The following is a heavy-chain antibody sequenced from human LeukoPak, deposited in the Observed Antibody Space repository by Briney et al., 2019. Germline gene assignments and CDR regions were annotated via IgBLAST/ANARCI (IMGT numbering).Heavy chain of an antibody. D-gene: IGHD3-10*01. J-gene: IGHJ4*02. V-gene: IGHV4-59*01. CDR3: AITKGDSGAFDY. Sequence: PSETLSLTCTVSGGSISSYYWSWIRQPPGKGLEWIGYIYYSGSTNCNPPLKSRVTISVDTSKNQFSLKLSSVTAADTAVYYCAITKGDSGAFDYWGQGTLVTVSS. CDR1: GGSISSYY. CDR2: IYYSGST.